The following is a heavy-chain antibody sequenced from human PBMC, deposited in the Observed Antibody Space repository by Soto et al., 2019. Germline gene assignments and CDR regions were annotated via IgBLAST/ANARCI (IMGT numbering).Heavy chain of an antibody. CDR3: AKGGGSARDFDY. J-gene: IGHJ4*02. V-gene: IGHV3-30*18. CDR1: GFKFRSYA. Sequence: LRLSCEASGFKFRSYAMHWVRQAPGKGLGWVASTSYDGNNKYYADSLKGRFTISRDNSKKMVYLQMTSLGPEDTAVYYCAKGGGSARDFDYWGQGALVTVSS. D-gene: IGHD1-26*01. CDR2: TSYDGNNK.